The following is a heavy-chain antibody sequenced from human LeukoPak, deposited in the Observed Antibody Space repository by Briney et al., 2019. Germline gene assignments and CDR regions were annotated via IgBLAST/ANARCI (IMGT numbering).Heavy chain of an antibody. D-gene: IGHD6-6*01. CDR1: GFNFIDHA. CDR3: ARWTAARTLDY. CDR2: LSSSGGTT. J-gene: IGHJ4*02. V-gene: IGHV3-64*01. Sequence: GGSLRLSCVGSGFNFIDHAMHWVRQAPGKGLEYVSGLSSSGGTTYYVNSVKDRFTISRDNSKNTLYLQMGSLRVEDMAVYYCARWTAARTLDYWGQGTLVTVSS.